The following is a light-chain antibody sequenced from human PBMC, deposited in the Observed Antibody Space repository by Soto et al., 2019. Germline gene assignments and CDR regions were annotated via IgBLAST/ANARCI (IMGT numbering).Light chain of an antibody. J-gene: IGKJ1*01. CDR2: GAS. CDR1: QSLSTN. CDR3: QQYENWPRT. V-gene: IGKV3-15*01. Sequence: EIVMTQSPATLSVSPGERATLSCRASQSLSTNLAWYQQKPGQAPRLLIYGASIRATGIPARFRGSGSGTEFTLTISSLQSEDFAVYHCQQYENWPRTFGQGTKVEI.